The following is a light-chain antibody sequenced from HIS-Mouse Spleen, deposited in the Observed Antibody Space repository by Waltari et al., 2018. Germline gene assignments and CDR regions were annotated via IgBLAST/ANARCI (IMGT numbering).Light chain of an antibody. Sequence: EIVLTQSPGTLSFSPGERATLSCRASQSVSRSYLAWYKQKPGQAPRLLIYGASSRATGIPDRFSGSGSGTDFTLTISRLEPEDFAVYYCQQYGSSPPWTFGQGTKVEIK. CDR3: QQYGSSPPWT. CDR1: QSVSRSY. CDR2: GAS. V-gene: IGKV3-20*01. J-gene: IGKJ1*01.